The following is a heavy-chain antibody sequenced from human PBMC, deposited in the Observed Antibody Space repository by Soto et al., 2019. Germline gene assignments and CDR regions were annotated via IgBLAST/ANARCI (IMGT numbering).Heavy chain of an antibody. J-gene: IGHJ3*02. Sequence: EVQLVESGGGLVQPGGSLRLSCAASGFTFSSYWMSWVRQAPGKGLEWVANIKQDGSEKYYVDSVKGRFTISRDNAKNSRYLQMNSLRAEDTAVYYCAGAVRVFSVNAFDIWGQGTMVTVSS. V-gene: IGHV3-7*05. D-gene: IGHD3-10*01. CDR1: GFTFSSYW. CDR3: AGAVRVFSVNAFDI. CDR2: IKQDGSEK.